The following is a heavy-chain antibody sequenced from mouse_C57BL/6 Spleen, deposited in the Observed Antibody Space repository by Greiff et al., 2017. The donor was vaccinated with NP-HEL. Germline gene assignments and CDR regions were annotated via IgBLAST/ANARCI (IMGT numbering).Heavy chain of an antibody. D-gene: IGHD1-1*01. CDR2: ISNGGGST. V-gene: IGHV5-12*01. CDR3: ARQRGYGSSYDYFDY. J-gene: IGHJ2*01. CDR1: GFTFSDYY. Sequence: EVKLVESGGGLVQPGGSLKLSCAASGFTFSDYYMYWVRQTPEKRLEWVAYISNGGGSTYYPDTVKGRFTISRDNAKNTLYLQMSRLKSEDTAMYYCARQRGYGSSYDYFDYWGQGTTLTVSS.